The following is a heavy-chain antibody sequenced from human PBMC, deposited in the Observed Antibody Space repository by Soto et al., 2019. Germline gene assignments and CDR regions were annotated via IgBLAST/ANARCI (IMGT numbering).Heavy chain of an antibody. CDR2: LYGSGRGI. J-gene: IGHJ5*02. CDR1: GFTFSSYA. V-gene: IGHV3-23*01. D-gene: IGHD4-17*01. Sequence: VQLLESGGGLVQPGGSLRLSCAASGFTFSSYAMIWIRQVPGKGLEWVSGLYGSGRGIHYADSVKGRITISRDNSAYAVYLRMNNLKVEVTAVYYCAKDAVAGDGVWLAHAWGRGTAVTVSS. CDR3: AKDAVAGDGVWLAHA.